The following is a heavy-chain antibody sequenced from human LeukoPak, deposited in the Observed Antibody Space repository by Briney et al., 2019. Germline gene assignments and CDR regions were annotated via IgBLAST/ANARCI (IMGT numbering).Heavy chain of an antibody. V-gene: IGHV3-74*01. CDR1: GFTFNNYW. D-gene: IGHD1-1*01. Sequence: SGGSLRLPCAASGFTFNNYWIHWVRQVPGKGLVWVSRINNDGSSASYVDSVKGRFTISRDNAKNTLFLQMNSLRAEDTAVYYCARRGTGHGMDVWGQGTTVIVSS. CDR3: ARRGTGHGMDV. J-gene: IGHJ6*02. CDR2: INNDGSSA.